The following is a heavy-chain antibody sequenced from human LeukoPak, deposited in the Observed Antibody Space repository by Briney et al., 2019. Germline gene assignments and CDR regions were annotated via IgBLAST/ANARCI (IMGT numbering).Heavy chain of an antibody. CDR2: IYYSGST. Sequence: KASETLTLTCTVSGGSISSTSYYWGWIRQPPGKGLEWIGHIYYSGSTYYNPSLKSRVTISADTSKNQFSLRLSSVTAADTAVYYCARYWDGFDTWGQGTVVTLSS. D-gene: IGHD2-15*01. J-gene: IGHJ3*02. CDR3: ARYWDGFDT. CDR1: GGSISSTSYY. V-gene: IGHV4-39*01.